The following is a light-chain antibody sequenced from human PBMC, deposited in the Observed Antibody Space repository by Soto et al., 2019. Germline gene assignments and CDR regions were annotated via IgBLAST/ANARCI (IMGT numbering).Light chain of an antibody. J-gene: IGLJ7*01. CDR1: SSNIETND. CDR3: ATWDDSLSGVV. Sequence: QSVLTQPPSASGTPGQRVTISCSGSSSNIETNDIFWHQQLPGSAPKLHIYSNDQRPSGVPDRFSASKSGTSASLAISGLRSEDEAEYFCATWDDSLSGVVFGGGTQLTVL. V-gene: IGLV1-47*02. CDR2: SND.